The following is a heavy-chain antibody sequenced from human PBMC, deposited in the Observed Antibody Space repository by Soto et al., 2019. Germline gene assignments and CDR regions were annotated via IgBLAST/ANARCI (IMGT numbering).Heavy chain of an antibody. CDR1: GFTFSSYW. J-gene: IGHJ4*02. V-gene: IGHV3-7*01. D-gene: IGHD3-10*01. CDR2: IKQDGSEK. Sequence: GGSLRLSCAASGFTFSSYWMSWVRQAPGKGLEWVANIKQDGSEKYYVDSVKGRFTISRDNAKNSLYLQMNSLRAEDTAVYYCARDWNYGSGSSPFDYWGQGTLVTVSS. CDR3: ARDWNYGSGSSPFDY.